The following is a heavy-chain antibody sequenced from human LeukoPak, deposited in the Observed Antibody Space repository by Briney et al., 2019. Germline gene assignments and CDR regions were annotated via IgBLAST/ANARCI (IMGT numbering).Heavy chain of an antibody. CDR3: ARAQAIVGASL. CDR1: GGSISSYS. J-gene: IGHJ4*02. V-gene: IGHV4-4*07. Sequence: SETLSLTCTVSGGSISSYSWSWIRQSAGKRLEWIGRIETSGSTNYNPFLKSRVTMSVDTSKNQFSLKLSSVTAADTAVYYCARAQAIVGASLWGQGTLVTVSS. CDR2: IETSGST. D-gene: IGHD1-26*01.